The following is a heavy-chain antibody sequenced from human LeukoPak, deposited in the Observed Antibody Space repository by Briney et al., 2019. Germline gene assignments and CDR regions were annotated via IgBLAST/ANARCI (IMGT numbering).Heavy chain of an antibody. J-gene: IGHJ4*02. CDR3: AFGNYYDSSGSLFDY. Sequence: PGGSLRLSCAASGFTFSSYWMSWVRQAPGKGLEWVANIKEDGSEKYYVDSVQGRFTISRDNAKNSLYLQMNSLRAEDTAVYYCAFGNYYDSSGSLFDYWGQGTLVTVSS. CDR2: IKEDGSEK. V-gene: IGHV3-7*01. CDR1: GFTFSSYW. D-gene: IGHD3-22*01.